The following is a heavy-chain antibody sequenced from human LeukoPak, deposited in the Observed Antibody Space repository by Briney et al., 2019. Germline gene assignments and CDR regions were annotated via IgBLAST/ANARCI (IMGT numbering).Heavy chain of an antibody. Sequence: GGSLRLSCAASGFTFSSYAMHWVRQAPGKGLEWVAVISYDGSNKYYADSVKGRFIISRYNSKNTLYLQMNSLRAEDTAVYYCARDFEVGYYMDVWGKGTTVTVFS. D-gene: IGHD3-9*01. CDR3: ARDFEVGYYMDV. V-gene: IGHV3-30-3*01. CDR2: ISYDGSNK. J-gene: IGHJ6*03. CDR1: GFTFSSYA.